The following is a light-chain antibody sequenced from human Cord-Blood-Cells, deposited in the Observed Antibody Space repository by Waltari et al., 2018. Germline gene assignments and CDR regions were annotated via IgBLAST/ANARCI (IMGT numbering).Light chain of an antibody. Sequence: DIQMTQAPSFLSATVGDRVIHTCRASQSISSYLNWYQQKPGKAPKLLIYAASSLQSGVPSRFSGSGSGTDFTLTISSLQPEDFATYYCQQSYSTPYTFGQGTKLEIK. CDR3: QQSYSTPYT. J-gene: IGKJ2*01. CDR1: QSISSY. CDR2: AAS. V-gene: IGKV1-39*01.